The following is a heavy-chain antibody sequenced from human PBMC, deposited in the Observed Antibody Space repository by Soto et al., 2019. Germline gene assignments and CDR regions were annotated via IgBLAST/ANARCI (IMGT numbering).Heavy chain of an antibody. J-gene: IGHJ6*02. D-gene: IGHD2-2*01. CDR3: ARVGRWSSNSCYGHSEYYYGMDV. CDR1: GGSISSVDYY. V-gene: IGHV4-30-4*01. CDR2: IYYSGST. Sequence: QVQLQESVPGLVKPSQTLSLTCTVSGGSISSVDYYWSWIRQPPGKGLEWIGYIYYSGSTYYNQSLKSRVTISVDTYKNQSSLKLSSVTAADTDVYYCARVGRWSSNSCYGHSEYYYGMDVRGQGTTVTVA.